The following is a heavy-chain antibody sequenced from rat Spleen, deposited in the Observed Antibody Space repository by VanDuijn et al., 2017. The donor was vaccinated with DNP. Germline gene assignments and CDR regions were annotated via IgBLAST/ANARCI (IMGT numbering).Heavy chain of an antibody. CDR3: ARFPFYDGYYDWFAY. J-gene: IGHJ3*01. V-gene: IGHV3-3*01. Sequence: EVQLQESGSGLVKPSQSLSLTCSVTGYSITSSYRWNWIRRFPGSKLEWLGFINSAGSTNYNPSLKSRISITRDTSKNQFFLQMNSVTTEDTATYYCARFPFYDGYYDWFAYWGQGTLVTVSS. D-gene: IGHD1-12*03. CDR2: INSAGST. CDR1: GYSITSSYR.